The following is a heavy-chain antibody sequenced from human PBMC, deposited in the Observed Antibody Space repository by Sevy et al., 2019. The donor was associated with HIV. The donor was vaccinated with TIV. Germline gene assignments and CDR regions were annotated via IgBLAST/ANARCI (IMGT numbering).Heavy chain of an antibody. V-gene: IGHV1-8*01. J-gene: IGHJ4*02. CDR3: ARIDSSGYMGNFDY. Sequence: ASVKVSCNSSGYTFTTYDINCVRQATGQGLEWMGWMNPNSGNTGYAQKFQGRVTMTSNTSISTAYMELSSLRSEDTAVYYCARIDSSGYMGNFDYWGQGTLVTVSS. CDR1: GYTFTTYD. D-gene: IGHD3-22*01. CDR2: MNPNSGNT.